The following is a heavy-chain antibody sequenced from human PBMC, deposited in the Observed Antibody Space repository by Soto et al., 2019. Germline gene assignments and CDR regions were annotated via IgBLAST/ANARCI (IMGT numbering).Heavy chain of an antibody. CDR3: AQTLGSAVAGPGRFDL. D-gene: IGHD6-19*01. CDR2: ITPMFGIG. Sequence: QVQLVQSGAEVKKPGSSVKVSCKASGGTFNRYAISWLRQAPGQGPEWMGGITPMFGIGNYAQKFQGRVTITADESTTTGHMELRRLTCEDTAVYYCAQTLGSAVAGPGRFDLWGRGTRVIVSS. CDR1: GGTFNRYA. J-gene: IGHJ2*01. V-gene: IGHV1-69*12.